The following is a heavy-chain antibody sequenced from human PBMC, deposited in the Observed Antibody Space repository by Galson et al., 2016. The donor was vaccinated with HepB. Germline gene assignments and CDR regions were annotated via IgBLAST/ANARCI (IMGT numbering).Heavy chain of an antibody. V-gene: IGHV3-11*01. CDR1: GFTFADHY. CDR3: ARDVGGGSCRGGSCPLYYFDY. Sequence: SLRLSCAASGFTFADHYMTWIRQAPGKGLEWLSYISSRGTSIYFPDSVKGRFTISRDNAKNSLYLQMNSRRAEDTAVYYCARDVGGGSCRGGSCPLYYFDYWGQGTLVTVSS. CDR2: ISSRGTSI. J-gene: IGHJ4*02. D-gene: IGHD2-15*01.